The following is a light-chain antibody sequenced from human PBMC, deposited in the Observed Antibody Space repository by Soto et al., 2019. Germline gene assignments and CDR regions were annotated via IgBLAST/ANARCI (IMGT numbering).Light chain of an antibody. J-gene: IGKJ1*01. V-gene: IGKV3-20*01. CDR3: LQYSNSPWP. CDR2: GAS. Sequence: EIVLTQSPGTLSLSPGERATLSCSASQRVGSSYLAWYQHKPDQAPRLLIYGASGRATGPPDRFSGSGSWTDFSLTMSRLEPEDLVVYYCLQYSNSPWPVGEGNKREIK. CDR1: QRVGSSY.